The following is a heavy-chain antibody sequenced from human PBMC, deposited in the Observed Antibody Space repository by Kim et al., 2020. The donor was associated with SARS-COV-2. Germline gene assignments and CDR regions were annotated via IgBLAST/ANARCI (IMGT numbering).Heavy chain of an antibody. J-gene: IGHJ4*02. Sequence: SVKVSCKASGGTFSSYAISWVRQAPGQGLEWMGGIIPIFGTANYAQKFQGRVTITADESTSTAYMELSSLRSEDTAVYYCASVYCSSTSCPYYFDYWGQGTLVTVSS. CDR1: GGTFSSYA. D-gene: IGHD2-2*01. CDR2: IIPIFGTA. CDR3: ASVYCSSTSCPYYFDY. V-gene: IGHV1-69*13.